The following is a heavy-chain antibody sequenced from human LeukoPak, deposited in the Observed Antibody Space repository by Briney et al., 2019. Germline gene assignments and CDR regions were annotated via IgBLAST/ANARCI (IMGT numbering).Heavy chain of an antibody. V-gene: IGHV5-10-1*01. D-gene: IGHD2-15*01. Sequence: GESPKISCKGSGYSFTSYWISWVRQMPGKGLEWMGRIDPSDSYTNYSPSFQGHVTISADKSISTAYLQWSSLKASDTAMYYCARGYCSGGSCYLVGYWGQGTLVTVSS. J-gene: IGHJ4*02. CDR3: ARGYCSGGSCYLVGY. CDR1: GYSFTSYW. CDR2: IDPSDSYT.